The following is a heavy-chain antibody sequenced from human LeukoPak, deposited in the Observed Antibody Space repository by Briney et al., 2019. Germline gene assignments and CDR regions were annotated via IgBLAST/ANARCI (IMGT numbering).Heavy chain of an antibody. Sequence: SETLSLTCTVSGGSISSGGYYWSWIRQHPGKGLEWIGYIYYSGSTYYNPSLKSRVTISVDTSKNQFSLKLSSVTAADTAVYYCARAIGSGSPLFDYWGQGTLVTVPS. CDR2: IYYSGST. CDR1: GGSISSGGYY. D-gene: IGHD3-10*01. CDR3: ARAIGSGSPLFDY. V-gene: IGHV4-31*03. J-gene: IGHJ4*02.